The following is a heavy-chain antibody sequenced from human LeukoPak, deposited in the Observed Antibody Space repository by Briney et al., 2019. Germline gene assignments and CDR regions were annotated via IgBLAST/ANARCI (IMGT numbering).Heavy chain of an antibody. V-gene: IGHV3-30*18. D-gene: IGHD5-18*01. Sequence: PGRSLRLSCAASGFTFSYYGMHWVRQAPGKGLEWVALISYDGTDQYYADSVKGRFTISRDNSKNTLYLQMNSLRAEDTAVYYCAKDPRRYNYGLPHCDYWGQGTLVTVSS. CDR1: GFTFSYYG. CDR2: ISYDGTDQ. CDR3: AKDPRRYNYGLPHCDY. J-gene: IGHJ4*02.